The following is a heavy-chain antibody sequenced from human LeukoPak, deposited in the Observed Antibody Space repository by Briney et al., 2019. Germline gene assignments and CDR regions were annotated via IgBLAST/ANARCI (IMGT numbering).Heavy chain of an antibody. Sequence: SETLSLTCAVYGGSFSGYYWSWIRQPPGKGLEWIGEINHSGSTNYNPSLKSRVTISVDTSKNQFSLKLISVTAADTAVYYCARDEYDFWSGPPFLRTERAHPPFDYWGQGTLVTVSS. V-gene: IGHV4-34*01. J-gene: IGHJ4*02. CDR2: INHSGST. CDR3: ARDEYDFWSGPPFLRTERAHPPFDY. CDR1: GGSFSGYY. D-gene: IGHD3-3*01.